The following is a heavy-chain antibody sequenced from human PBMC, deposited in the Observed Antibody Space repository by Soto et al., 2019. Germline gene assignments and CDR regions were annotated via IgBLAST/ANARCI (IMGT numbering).Heavy chain of an antibody. CDR1: GGSVSSGSYY. V-gene: IGHV4-61*01. CDR2: IYYSGST. J-gene: IGHJ5*02. Sequence: SETLSLTCTVSGGSVSSGSYYWSWIRQPPGKGLEWIGYIYYSGSTNYNPSLKSRVTISVDTSKNQFSLKLSSVTAADTAVYYCAREITNDFWSGPGGNWFDPWGQGTLVTV. D-gene: IGHD3-3*01. CDR3: AREITNDFWSGPGGNWFDP.